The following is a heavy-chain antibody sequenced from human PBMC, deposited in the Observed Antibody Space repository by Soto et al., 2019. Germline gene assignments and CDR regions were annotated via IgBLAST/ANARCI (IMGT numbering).Heavy chain of an antibody. CDR3: ARESRVVLRFLDWAHYRMDF. D-gene: IGHD3-3*01. Sequence: PSETLSHSCTVSGGSISSGDYYWSWIRQPPGKVLEWIGYIYYSGSTYYNPSLKSRVTISVDTSKNQFSMKLSSVTAADTAVYYCARESRVVLRFLDWAHYRMDFWGQGTTF. J-gene: IGHJ6*02. CDR1: GGSISSGDYY. V-gene: IGHV4-30-4*01. CDR2: IYYSGST.